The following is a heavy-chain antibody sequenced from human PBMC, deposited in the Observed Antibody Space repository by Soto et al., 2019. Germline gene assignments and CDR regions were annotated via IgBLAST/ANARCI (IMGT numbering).Heavy chain of an antibody. CDR2: ISSSSTYI. CDR1: GFTFSSYS. D-gene: IGHD1-20*01. Sequence: GWSLRLSWVGSGFTFSSYSMNWVRQAPGKGLEWVASISSSSTYIYYADSVKGRFTISRDNAKNSVFLQMNSLRAEDTAVYSCERTWRQYKWNDIRYWGLGNLVTVSA. J-gene: IGHJ4*02. V-gene: IGHV3-21*01. CDR3: ERTWRQYKWNDIRY.